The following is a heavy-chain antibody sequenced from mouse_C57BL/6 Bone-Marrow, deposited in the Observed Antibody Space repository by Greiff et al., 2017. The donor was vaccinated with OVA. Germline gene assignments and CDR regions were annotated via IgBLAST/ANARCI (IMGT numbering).Heavy chain of an antibody. Sequence: QVQLQQPGAELVKPGASVKLSCKASGYTFTSYWMHWVKQRPGQGLEWIGMIHPNSGSTNYNEKFKSKATLTVDKSSSTAYMQLSSLTSEDSAVYYCARRDEVSSYWYFDVWGTGTTVTVSS. J-gene: IGHJ1*03. CDR1: GYTFTSYW. CDR2: IHPNSGST. V-gene: IGHV1-64*01. D-gene: IGHD1-1*01. CDR3: ARRDEVSSYWYFDV.